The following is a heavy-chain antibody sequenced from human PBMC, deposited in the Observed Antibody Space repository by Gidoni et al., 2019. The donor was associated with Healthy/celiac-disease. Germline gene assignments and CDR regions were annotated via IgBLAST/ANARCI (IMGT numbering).Heavy chain of an antibody. V-gene: IGHV5-51*01. CDR2: IYPGDSDT. Sequence: EVQLVQSGAEVKKPGESLKISCKGSGYSFTSYWIGWVRQMPGKGLEWMGIIYPGDSDTRYSPSFQGQVTISADKSISTAYLQWSSLKASDTAMYYCARHDQSSSGWEDAFDIWGQGTMVTVSS. J-gene: IGHJ3*02. CDR1: GYSFTSYW. D-gene: IGHD6-19*01. CDR3: ARHDQSSSGWEDAFDI.